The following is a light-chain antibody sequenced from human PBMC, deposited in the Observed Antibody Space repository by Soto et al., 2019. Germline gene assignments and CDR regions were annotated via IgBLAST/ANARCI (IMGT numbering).Light chain of an antibody. CDR2: GAS. CDR1: QRVSSSY. CDR3: QRYGSSPPFT. J-gene: IGKJ2*01. V-gene: IGKV3-20*01. Sequence: EIVLTQSPGTLSLSPGERATLSCRASQRVSSSYLAWYQQKPGQAPRLLIYGASSRATGIPDRFSGSGSGPDFTLTISRLEPEDFAVYFCQRYGSSPPFTFGQGTKVEI.